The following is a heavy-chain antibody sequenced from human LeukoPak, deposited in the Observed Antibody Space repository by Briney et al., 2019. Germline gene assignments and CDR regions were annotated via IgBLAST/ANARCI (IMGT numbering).Heavy chain of an antibody. Sequence: GGSLRLSCAASGFTFSSYSMNWVRQAPGKGLEWVSSISSSSSYIYYADSVKGRFTISRDNAKNSLYLQMNSLRAEDTAVYYFARDRELEYKVGYWGQGTMVTVSS. D-gene: IGHD6-6*01. CDR3: ARDRELEYKVGY. J-gene: IGHJ4*02. CDR1: GFTFSSYS. CDR2: ISSSSSYI. V-gene: IGHV3-21*01.